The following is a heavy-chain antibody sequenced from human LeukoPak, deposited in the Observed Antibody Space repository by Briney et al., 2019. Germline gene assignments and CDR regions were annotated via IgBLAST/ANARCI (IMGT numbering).Heavy chain of an antibody. D-gene: IGHD4-17*01. CDR2: INSDGSRT. J-gene: IGHJ4*02. CDR3: ARGVGYGALVDY. V-gene: IGHV3-74*01. CDR1: GITLSSYW. Sequence: GGSLRLSCAASGITLSSYWMHWVRQAPGKGLVWVSCINSDGSRTKYVDSVKGRFTTSRDNAKNTLYLQMNSLRAEDTAVYYCARGVGYGALVDYWGQGTLVTVSS.